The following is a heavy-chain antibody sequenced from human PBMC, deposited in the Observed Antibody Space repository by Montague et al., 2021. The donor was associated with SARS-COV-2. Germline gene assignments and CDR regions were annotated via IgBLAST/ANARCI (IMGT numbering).Heavy chain of an antibody. Sequence: SLRLSCAAAGLTVRTNYMSWVRQAPRKRLEWVSLMFRGGARYYTDSVKGRFTISRDDSKNTLYLQMNSLRDEDTAVYYCAREAGGDRGVLGPLLYHGMDVWGQGTKVTVSS. D-gene: IGHD3-10*01. V-gene: IGHV3-66*01. CDR2: MFRGGAR. CDR1: GLTVRTNY. CDR3: AREAGGDRGVLGPLLYHGMDV. J-gene: IGHJ6*02.